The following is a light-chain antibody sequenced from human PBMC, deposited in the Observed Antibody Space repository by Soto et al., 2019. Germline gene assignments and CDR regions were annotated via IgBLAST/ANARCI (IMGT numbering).Light chain of an antibody. CDR2: GAS. CDR1: QSVSSN. CDR3: QQYNNWPALT. J-gene: IGKJ4*01. V-gene: IGKV3-15*01. Sequence: EIVMTQSPATLSVSPGERAILSCRASQSVSSNLAWYQQKPGQAPRLLIYGASTRATGIPARFSGSRSGTEFTLTISSLQSEDFAVYYCQQYNNWPALTFGGGTKVEIK.